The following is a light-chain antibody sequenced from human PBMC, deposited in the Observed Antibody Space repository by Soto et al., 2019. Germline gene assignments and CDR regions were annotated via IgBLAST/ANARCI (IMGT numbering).Light chain of an antibody. J-gene: IGKJ4*01. Sequence: DIVLTQSPGTLSLSPGERATLSCRASQSVSSSYLAWYQQKPGQAPRLLIYGASSRATGIPDRFSGSGSVTDFTLTISRLEPEDFAVYYCQQYGSSSLTFGGGTKVEIK. V-gene: IGKV3-20*01. CDR3: QQYGSSSLT. CDR1: QSVSSSY. CDR2: GAS.